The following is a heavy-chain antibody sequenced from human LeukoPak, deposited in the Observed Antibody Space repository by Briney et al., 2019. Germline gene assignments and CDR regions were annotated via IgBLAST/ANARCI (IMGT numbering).Heavy chain of an antibody. CDR1: GFTVSSNF. CDR3: AKGSENYGAGAFDM. D-gene: IGHD1-7*01. J-gene: IGHJ3*02. CDR2: IYSGGMT. V-gene: IGHV3-66*01. Sequence: GGSLRLSCAASGFTVSSNFMSWVREAPGKGLEWVSVIYSGGMTYYADSVKGRFTISRDNSKNTLYLQMSSLRAEDTAVYYCAKGSENYGAGAFDMWGQGTMVTVSS.